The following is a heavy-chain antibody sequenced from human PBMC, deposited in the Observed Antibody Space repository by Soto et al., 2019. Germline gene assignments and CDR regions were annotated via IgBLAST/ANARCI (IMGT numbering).Heavy chain of an antibody. Sequence: PGGSLRLSCAASGFTFSSYAMSWVRQAPGKGLEWVSAISGSGGSTYYADSVKGRFTISRDNSKNTLYLQMNSLRAEGTAVYYCAKVLGITMIVKYYFDYWGQGTLVTVSS. CDR2: ISGSGGST. D-gene: IGHD3-22*01. CDR3: AKVLGITMIVKYYFDY. J-gene: IGHJ4*02. V-gene: IGHV3-23*01. CDR1: GFTFSSYA.